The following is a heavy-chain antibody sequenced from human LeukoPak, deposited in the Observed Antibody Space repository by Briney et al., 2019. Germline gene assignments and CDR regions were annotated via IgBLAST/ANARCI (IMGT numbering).Heavy chain of an antibody. D-gene: IGHD2-2*01. V-gene: IGHV4-59*08. CDR2: IYYSGST. CDR1: GGSISSYY. CDR3: VRQGTITYAYFDS. Sequence: SETLSLTWTVSGGSISSYYWSWIRQPPGKGLEWIGYIYYSGSTNYNPSLKSRVTISVDTSKNQFSLRLNSVTAADTAVYYCVRQGTITYAYFDSWGQGVPVTVSS. J-gene: IGHJ4*02.